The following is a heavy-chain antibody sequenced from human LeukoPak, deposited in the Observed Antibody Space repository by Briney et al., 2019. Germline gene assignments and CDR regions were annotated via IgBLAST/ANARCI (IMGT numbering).Heavy chain of an antibody. V-gene: IGHV3-73*01. CDR1: GFTFSGSA. D-gene: IGHD5-24*01. Sequence: PGGSLRLSCAASGFTFSGSAMHWVRQASGKGLEWVGRIRSRANSYATAYAASVKGRFTISRNDSKNTAYLRMNSLKTEDTAVYYCTRRPEMATITGDYWGQGTLVTVSS. CDR2: IRSRANSYAT. J-gene: IGHJ4*02. CDR3: TRRPEMATITGDY.